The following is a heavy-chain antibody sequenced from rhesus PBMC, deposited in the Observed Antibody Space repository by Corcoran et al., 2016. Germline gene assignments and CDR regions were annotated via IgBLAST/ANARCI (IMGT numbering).Heavy chain of an antibody. J-gene: IGHJ4*01. Sequence: QVQLQQWGEGLVKPSETLSLTCAVSGYSISSNYWSWIRQPPGKGLEWIGYIYGSSGSTYYNPSLKSRVTISTDTSKNQFSRKLSSVTAADTAVYYCARFRNYVGCDYWGQGVLVTVSS. CDR3: ARFRNYVGCDY. V-gene: IGHV4-147*01. CDR1: GYSISSNY. CDR2: IYGSSGST. D-gene: IGHD1-26*01.